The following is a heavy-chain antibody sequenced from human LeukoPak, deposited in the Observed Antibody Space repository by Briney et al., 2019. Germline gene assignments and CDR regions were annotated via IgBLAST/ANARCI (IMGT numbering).Heavy chain of an antibody. CDR3: ASLTGSYSLGYFDY. J-gene: IGHJ4*02. Sequence: SETLSLTCTVSGDSITNDNYYWNWIRQPPGKGLEWIGSVHSSGSTYYSPSLKSRVTVSADTSKNRFSLKLSSVTATDTAMYYCASLTGSYSLGYFDYWGQGTLVPVSS. CDR1: GDSITNDNYY. CDR2: VHSSGST. V-gene: IGHV4-39*02. D-gene: IGHD1-26*01.